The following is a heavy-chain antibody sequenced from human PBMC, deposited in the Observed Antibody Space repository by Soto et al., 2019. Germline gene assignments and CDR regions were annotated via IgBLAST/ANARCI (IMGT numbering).Heavy chain of an antibody. J-gene: IGHJ4*02. V-gene: IGHV3-66*01. CDR3: AGGEQQLVRHDY. Sequence: EVQLVESGGGLVQPGGSLRLYCAASEFTVSSNYMSWVRQAPGKGLEWVSVIYSGGSTYYADSVKGRFTISRDNSKNTLYLQMNSLRAEDTAVYYCAGGEQQLVRHDYWGQGTLVTVSS. CDR1: EFTVSSNY. D-gene: IGHD6-13*01. CDR2: IYSGGST.